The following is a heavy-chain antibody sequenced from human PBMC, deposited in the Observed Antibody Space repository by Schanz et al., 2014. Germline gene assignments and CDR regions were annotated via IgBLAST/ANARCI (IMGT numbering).Heavy chain of an antibody. D-gene: IGHD4-17*01. CDR2: INSVGSNT. CDR1: GFTFSNYW. V-gene: IGHV3-74*02. CDR3: ARKMKLGVYGGKGHDSLDI. Sequence: EVQLVASGGGLVQPGGSLRLSCAASGFTFSNYWMHWVRQAPGKGLVWVARINSVGSNTDYADSVTGRFTMSRDNAKNSVFLQMNSLRAEDTAVYYCARKMKLGVYGGKGHDSLDIWGQGTMXTVSS. J-gene: IGHJ3*02.